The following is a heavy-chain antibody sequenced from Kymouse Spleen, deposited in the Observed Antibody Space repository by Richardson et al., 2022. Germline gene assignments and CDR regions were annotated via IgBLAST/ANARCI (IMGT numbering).Heavy chain of an antibody. CDR3: ARGEIQLWSFDY. D-gene: IGHD5-18,IGHD5-18*01. Sequence: QVQLQQWGAGLLKPSETLSLTCAVYGGSFSGYYWSWIRQPPGKGLEWIGEINHSGSTNYNPSLKSRVTISVDTSKNQFSLKLSSVTAADTAVYYCARGEIQLWSFDYWGQGTLVTVSS. CDR2: INHSGST. V-gene: IGHV4-34*01. CDR1: GGSFSGYY. J-gene: IGHJ4*02.